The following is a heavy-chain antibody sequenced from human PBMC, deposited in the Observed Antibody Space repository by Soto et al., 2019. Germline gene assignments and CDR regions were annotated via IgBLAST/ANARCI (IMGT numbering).Heavy chain of an antibody. D-gene: IGHD2-15*01. CDR1: GFTFGDSY. Sequence: PGGSLRRSCAGSGFTFGDSYMSWIRQAPGKGLEWLSYISPASRYSAYADSVKGRFTISRDNAKRSLYLQMMSLTAEDTAIYYCVRGGGGGLFDPWGQGTMVTVSS. J-gene: IGHJ5*02. V-gene: IGHV3-11*06. CDR2: ISPASRYS. CDR3: VRGGGGGLFDP.